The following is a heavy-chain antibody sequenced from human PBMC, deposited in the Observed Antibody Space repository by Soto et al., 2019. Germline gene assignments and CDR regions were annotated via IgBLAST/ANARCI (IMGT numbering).Heavy chain of an antibody. D-gene: IGHD6-13*01. V-gene: IGHV1-3*01. CDR2: INAGNGNT. Sequence: ASVKVSCKASGYTFTSYAMHWVRQAPGQRLEWMGWINAGNGNTKYSQKFQGRVTITRDTSASTAYMELSSLRSEDTAVYYCARDSPRYSSSWYLTAFDYWGQGTLVTVSS. J-gene: IGHJ4*02. CDR1: GYTFTSYA. CDR3: ARDSPRYSSSWYLTAFDY.